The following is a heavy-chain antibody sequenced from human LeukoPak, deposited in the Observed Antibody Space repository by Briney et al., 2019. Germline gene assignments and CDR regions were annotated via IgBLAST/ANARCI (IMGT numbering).Heavy chain of an antibody. V-gene: IGHV1-3*02. CDR3: ARARYYCSSTSCYSRNNFDY. J-gene: IGHJ4*02. CDR2: SNAGNGNT. Sequence: ASVKVSCKASGYTFTSYAMHWVRQAPGQRLEWMGWSNAGNGNTKYSQEFQGRFTITRDSSASTAYMALSSLRSEDMAVYYCARARYYCSSTSCYSRNNFDYWGQGTLVTVSS. D-gene: IGHD2-2*01. CDR1: GYTFTSYA.